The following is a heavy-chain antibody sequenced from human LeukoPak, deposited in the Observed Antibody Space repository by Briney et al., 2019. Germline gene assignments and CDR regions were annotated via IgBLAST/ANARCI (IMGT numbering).Heavy chain of an antibody. Sequence: GGSLRLSCAASGFTFDDYAMHWVRQAPGKGLEWVSGISWKSGSIGYADSVKGRFTISRDNAKNSLYLQMNSLRAEDTALYYCAKAGYKGAYYYGMDVWGQGTTVTVSS. J-gene: IGHJ6*02. D-gene: IGHD5-24*01. V-gene: IGHV3-9*01. CDR1: GFTFDDYA. CDR3: AKAGYKGAYYYGMDV. CDR2: ISWKSGSI.